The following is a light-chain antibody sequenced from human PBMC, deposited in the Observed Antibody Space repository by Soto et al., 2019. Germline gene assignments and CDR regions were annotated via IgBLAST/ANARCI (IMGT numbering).Light chain of an antibody. Sequence: EIVMTQSPATLSVSPGGRATLSCRASQSISDTLAWYQQKPGQAPRLLIYGASTRATGIPARFSGSGSGTEFTLTISSLQSEDFAVYYCQQYNNWLLITFGQGTRLEIK. CDR2: GAS. CDR3: QQYNNWLLIT. CDR1: QSISDT. J-gene: IGKJ5*01. V-gene: IGKV3-15*01.